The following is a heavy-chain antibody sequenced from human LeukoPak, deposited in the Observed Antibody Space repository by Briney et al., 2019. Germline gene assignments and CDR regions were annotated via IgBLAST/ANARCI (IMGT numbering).Heavy chain of an antibody. Sequence: SETLSLTCTVSGGSISSSSYYWGWIRQPPGKGLEWIGSIYYSGGTYYNPSLKSRITISVDTSKNQFSLKLSSMTAADTAVYYCAREAATLDYWGQGTLVTVSS. D-gene: IGHD6-25*01. J-gene: IGHJ4*02. V-gene: IGHV4-39*07. CDR1: GGSISSSSYY. CDR2: IYYSGGT. CDR3: AREAATLDY.